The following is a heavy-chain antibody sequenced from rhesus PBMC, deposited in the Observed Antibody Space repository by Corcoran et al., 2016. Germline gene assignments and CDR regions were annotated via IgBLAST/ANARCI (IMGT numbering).Heavy chain of an antibody. CDR2: ISCSGGIT. D-gene: IGHD3-28*01. Sequence: QLQLQESGPGLVKPSETLSLTCAVSGGSISSNYWSWIRQPPGKGLEWIGRISCSGGITDYNPSLKSRVTISTDTSKNQFSLKLSAVTAADTAVYYCAREVPLYYYDSGYYTGGYGLDSWGQGVVVTVSS. CDR3: AREVPLYYYDSGYYTGGYGLDS. J-gene: IGHJ6*01. CDR1: GGSISSNY. V-gene: IGHV4-173*01.